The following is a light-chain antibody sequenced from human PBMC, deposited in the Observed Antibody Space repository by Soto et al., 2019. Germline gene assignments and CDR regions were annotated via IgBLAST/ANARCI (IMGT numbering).Light chain of an antibody. CDR1: SSNIGSNY. J-gene: IGLJ1*01. V-gene: IGLV1-47*01. Sequence: HCVLTQPPSASGTPGQRVTISCSGSSSNIGSNYVYWYQQLPGTAPKLLIYRNNQRPSGVPDRFSGSKSGTSASLAISGLRSEDEADYYCAAWDDSLSGIYVSGTGTKVTVL. CDR3: AAWDDSLSGIYV. CDR2: RNN.